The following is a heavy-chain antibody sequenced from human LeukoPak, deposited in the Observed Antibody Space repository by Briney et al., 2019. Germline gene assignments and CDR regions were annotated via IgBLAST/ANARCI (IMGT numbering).Heavy chain of an antibody. Sequence: GGSLRLSCAASGFTFSTYSMNWVRQAPGKGLEWVSAISGSGGSTYYADSVKGRFTISRDNSKNTLYLQMNSLRAEDTAVYYCAKDRITMIVVVTLITAWGQGTLVTVSS. J-gene: IGHJ5*02. V-gene: IGHV3-23*01. CDR3: AKDRITMIVVVTLITA. D-gene: IGHD3-22*01. CDR2: ISGSGGST. CDR1: GFTFSTYS.